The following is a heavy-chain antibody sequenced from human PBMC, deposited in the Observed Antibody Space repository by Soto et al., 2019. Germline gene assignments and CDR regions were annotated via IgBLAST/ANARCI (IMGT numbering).Heavy chain of an antibody. V-gene: IGHV4-31*11. D-gene: IGHD5-12*01. Sequence: SETLSLTCAVYGGSFSGYYWSWIRQHPGKGLEWIGYIYYSGSTYYNPSLKSRVTISVDTSKNQFSLKLSSVTAADTDVYYCAREDRGYMFWGQGTLVTVSS. CDR3: AREDRGYMF. CDR1: GGSFSGYY. J-gene: IGHJ4*02. CDR2: IYYSGST.